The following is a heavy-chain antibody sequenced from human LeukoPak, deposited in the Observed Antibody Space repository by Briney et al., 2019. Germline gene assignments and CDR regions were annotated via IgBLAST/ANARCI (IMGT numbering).Heavy chain of an antibody. CDR3: ARPYYDILTGYQSPYFY. Sequence: SVNVSCKASGGTFSSYAISWVRQAPGQGLEWMGGIIPIFGTANYAQKFQGRVTITADESTSTAYMELSSLRSEDTAVYYCARPYYDILTGYQSPYFYWGQGTLVTVSS. CDR2: IIPIFGTA. CDR1: GGTFSSYA. V-gene: IGHV1-69*01. D-gene: IGHD3-9*01. J-gene: IGHJ4*02.